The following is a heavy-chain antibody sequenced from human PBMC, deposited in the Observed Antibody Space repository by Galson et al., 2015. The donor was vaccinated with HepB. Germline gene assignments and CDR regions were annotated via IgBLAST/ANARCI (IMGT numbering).Heavy chain of an antibody. V-gene: IGHV3-30*18. CDR1: GFTFSNYG. CDR2: ISYDGSNK. J-gene: IGHJ4*02. CDR3: AKGQGVAALRPDFDY. D-gene: IGHD2-15*01. Sequence: SLRLSCAASGFTFSNYGMHWVRQAPGKGLEWVAVISYDGSNKYYVDSVKGRFTISRDNSKNTLYLQMNSLRAEDTAVYYCAKGQGVAALRPDFDYWGQGTLVTVSS.